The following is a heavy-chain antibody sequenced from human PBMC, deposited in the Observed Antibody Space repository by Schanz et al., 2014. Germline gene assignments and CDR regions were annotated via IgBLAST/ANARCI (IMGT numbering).Heavy chain of an antibody. D-gene: IGHD3-9*01. V-gene: IGHV1-69*02. Sequence: QVQLVQSGAEVKKPGSSVKVSCKASRSTFSSYTISWVRQAPGQGLEWMGRIIPILDVGNYAQQFQGRVTFTADKSTSTAYMELSSLRSDDTAVYYCARVQDDILTGSEYYYGMDVWGQGTTVTVSS. CDR1: RSTFSSYT. CDR3: ARVQDDILTGSEYYYGMDV. CDR2: IIPILDVG. J-gene: IGHJ6*02.